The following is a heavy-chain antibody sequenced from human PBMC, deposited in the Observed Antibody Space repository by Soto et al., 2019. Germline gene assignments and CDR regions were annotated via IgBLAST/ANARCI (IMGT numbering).Heavy chain of an antibody. CDR3: AKDLRGVRLRELSLSSPFDY. CDR1: GFTFSSYG. J-gene: IGHJ4*02. CDR2: ISYDGSNK. Sequence: GGSLRLSCAASGFTFSSYGMHWVRQAPGKGLEWVAVISYDGSNKYYADSVKGRFTISRDNSKNTLYLQMNSLRAEDTAVYYCAKDLRGVRLRELSLSSPFDYWGQGTLVTVSS. D-gene: IGHD3-16*02. V-gene: IGHV3-30*18.